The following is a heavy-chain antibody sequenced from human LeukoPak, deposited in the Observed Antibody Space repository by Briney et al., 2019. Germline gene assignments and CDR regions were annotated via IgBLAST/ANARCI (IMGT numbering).Heavy chain of an antibody. CDR2: INPNSGGT. J-gene: IGHJ5*02. CDR3: ARVDYDFWSGYLNWFDP. V-gene: IGHV1-2*02. CDR1: GYTFTGYC. Sequence: GASVKVSCKASGYTFTGYCMHWVRQAPGQGLEWMGWINPNSGGTNYAQKFQGRVTMTRDTSISTAYMELSRLRSDDTAVYYCARVDYDFWSGYLNWFDPWGQGTLVTVSS. D-gene: IGHD3-3*01.